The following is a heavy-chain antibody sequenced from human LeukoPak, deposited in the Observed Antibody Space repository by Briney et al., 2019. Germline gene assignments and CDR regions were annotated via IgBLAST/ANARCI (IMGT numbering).Heavy chain of an antibody. CDR3: ARVASDSSGWYNFDY. D-gene: IGHD6-19*01. J-gene: IGHJ4*02. CDR1: GLTVSSNY. Sequence: GGSLRLSYAASGLTVSSNYMSWVRQAPGKGLEWVSFIKSGADTYYADSVKGRFTISRDNSKNMVYLQMNSLRPEDTAVYYCARVASDSSGWYNFDYWGQGILVTVSS. V-gene: IGHV3-53*01. CDR2: IKSGADT.